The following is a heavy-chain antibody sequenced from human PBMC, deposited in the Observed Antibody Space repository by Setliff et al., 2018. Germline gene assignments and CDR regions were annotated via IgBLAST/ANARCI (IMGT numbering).Heavy chain of an antibody. V-gene: IGHV4-59*08. J-gene: IGHJ3*01. D-gene: IGHD7-27*01. Sequence: SETLSLTCTVSGGSITNFYWNWIRQSPGKGLEWIGYIYSSGITNYNPSLKSRLTMSVDTSKNQFSLHLSSMTAADTAVYYCARQPPLNWAIPFDLWGQGKRITVSS. CDR2: IYSSGIT. CDR3: ARQPPLNWAIPFDL. CDR1: GGSITNFY.